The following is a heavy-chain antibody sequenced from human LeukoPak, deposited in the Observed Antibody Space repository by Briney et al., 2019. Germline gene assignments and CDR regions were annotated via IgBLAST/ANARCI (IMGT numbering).Heavy chain of an antibody. D-gene: IGHD3-3*01. CDR3: ARHNTRFLERLPALGS. J-gene: IGHJ5*02. V-gene: IGHV3-30*02. Sequence: GGSLRLSCLASGFTFNSYAMHWVRRAPGKGLEWVAFIRHDGSSEYYADFVKGRFIISRDRSGNTVYLQMKSLRPEDTAIYYCARHNTRFLERLPALGSWGQGTLVTVSS. CDR1: GFTFNSYA. CDR2: IRHDGSSE.